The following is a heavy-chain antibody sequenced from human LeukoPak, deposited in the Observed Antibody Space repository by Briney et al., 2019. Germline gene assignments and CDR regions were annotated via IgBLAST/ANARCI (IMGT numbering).Heavy chain of an antibody. CDR1: GESFSGYY. J-gene: IGHJ4*02. CDR2: INHSGST. Sequence: SETLSLTCAVYGESFSGYYWSWIRQPPGKGLEWIGEINHSGSTNYNPSLKSRVTISVDTSKNQFSLKLTSVTAADTAVYYCARGVNSGYFDYCGQGTLVTVSS. D-gene: IGHD1-26*01. V-gene: IGHV4-34*01. CDR3: ARGVNSGYFDY.